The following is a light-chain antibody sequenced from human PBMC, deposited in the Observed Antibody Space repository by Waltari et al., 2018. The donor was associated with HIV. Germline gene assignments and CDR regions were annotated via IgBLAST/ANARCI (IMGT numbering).Light chain of an antibody. CDR2: GKN. V-gene: IGLV3-19*01. J-gene: IGLJ2*01. Sequence: SSELTQDPAVSVAVGQTVRITCQGDSLRSYYASWYQQKPGQAPVLVIYGKNNRPPGIPDRFSGSSSGNTASLTITGAQAEDEADYYCNSRDSSGNHVVFGGGTKLTVL. CDR1: SLRSYY. CDR3: NSRDSSGNHVV.